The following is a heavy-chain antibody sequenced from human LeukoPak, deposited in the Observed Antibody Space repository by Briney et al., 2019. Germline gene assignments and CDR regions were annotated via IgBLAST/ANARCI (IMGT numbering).Heavy chain of an antibody. J-gene: IGHJ5*02. Sequence: ASVKVSCKASGYTFTGYYMHWVRQAPGQGLEWMGWINPNSGGTNYAQKFQGRVTMTRDTSISTAYMELSRLRSDDTAAYYCARGVVGATTWFDPWGQGTLVTVSS. CDR2: INPNSGGT. D-gene: IGHD1-26*01. V-gene: IGHV1-2*02. CDR3: ARGVVGATTWFDP. CDR1: GYTFTGYY.